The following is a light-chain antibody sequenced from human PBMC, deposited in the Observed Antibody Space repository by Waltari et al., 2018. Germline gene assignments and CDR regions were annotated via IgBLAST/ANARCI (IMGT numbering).Light chain of an antibody. CDR2: GDS. Sequence: SYVVTQPPSGSVAPGQTATITCEGDNIERKSVHWYQQKAGQAPALVVYGDSDRPPGIPARLSRSNSGNTATLTIRRVEAGDEADYYCQLWDSRSNHLVFGGGTKLTVL. V-gene: IGLV3-21*02. CDR3: QLWDSRSNHLV. J-gene: IGLJ3*02. CDR1: NIERKS.